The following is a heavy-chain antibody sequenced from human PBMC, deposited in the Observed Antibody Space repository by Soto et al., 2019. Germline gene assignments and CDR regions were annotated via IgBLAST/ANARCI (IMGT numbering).Heavy chain of an antibody. CDR2: VSSEGGIQ. CDR3: ARENYYGGHVIGSLDL. CDR1: GFTFSTYA. Sequence: QVQLVESGGGVVQPGRSLRLSCTASGFTFSTYAMQWVRQAPGKGLEWVAVVSSEGGIQFYADSVKGRFTSSRDNSKNSLYLQMSSLTAEDAAIYYCARENYYGGHVIGSLDLWGRGTLVSVSS. J-gene: IGHJ2*01. V-gene: IGHV3-30-3*01. D-gene: IGHD3-22*01.